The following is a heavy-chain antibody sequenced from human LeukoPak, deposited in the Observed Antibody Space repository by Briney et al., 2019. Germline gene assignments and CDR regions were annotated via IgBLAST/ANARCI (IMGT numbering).Heavy chain of an antibody. CDR2: ITSSGSNT. J-gene: IGHJ3*02. CDR1: GFTFSSYG. D-gene: IGHD1-26*01. CDR3: AKPTHIEWELPEGAFDI. V-gene: IGHV3-23*01. Sequence: GGSLRLSCAASGFTFSSYGMHWVRQAPGKGLEWVSLITSSGSNTYYADSVKGRFTISRDNSKSTLYLQMNSLRAEDTAVYFCAKPTHIEWELPEGAFDIWGQGTMVTVSS.